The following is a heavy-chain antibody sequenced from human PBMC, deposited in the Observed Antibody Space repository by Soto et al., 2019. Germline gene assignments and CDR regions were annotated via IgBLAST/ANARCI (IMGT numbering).Heavy chain of an antibody. D-gene: IGHD3-10*01. CDR2: IRSKANSYAT. CDR3: IFETAAPYMVRGVFYYGMDV. CDR1: GFTFSGSA. V-gene: IGHV3-73*01. J-gene: IGHJ6*02. Sequence: GGSLRLSCAASGFTFSGSAMHWVRQASGKGQEWVGRIRSKANSYATAYAASVKGRFTISRDDSKNTAYLQMNSLKTEDTVVYFFIFETAAPYMVRGVFYYGMDVWGQGTTVTVSS.